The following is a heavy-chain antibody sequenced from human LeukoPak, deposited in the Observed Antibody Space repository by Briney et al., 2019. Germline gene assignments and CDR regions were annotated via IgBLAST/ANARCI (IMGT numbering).Heavy chain of an antibody. CDR3: ARVHHRGLGIQVFGY. V-gene: IGHV4-39*07. CDR2: IYHDGST. D-gene: IGHD7-27*01. CDR1: GGSITITNYY. J-gene: IGHJ4*02. Sequence: PSETLSLTCTVSGGSITITNYYWGWIRQPPGRGLEWVGNIYHDGSTYYNPSLKSRVTISVDTSKNQFSLKLSSVTAAGTAVYYCARVHHRGLGIQVFGYWGQGTLVTVSS.